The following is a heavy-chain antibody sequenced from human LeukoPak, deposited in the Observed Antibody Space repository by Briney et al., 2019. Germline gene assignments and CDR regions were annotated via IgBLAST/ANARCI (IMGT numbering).Heavy chain of an antibody. D-gene: IGHD3-16*01. CDR1: GGSISSYY. V-gene: IGHV4-59*01. Sequence: PSETLSLTCTVSGGSISSYYWSWIRQPPGKGLEWIGYIYYSGSTNYNPSLKSRVTISVDTSKNQFSLKLSSVTAADTAVYYCATNVYVRGPWWFDSWGQGTLVTVSS. CDR3: ATNVYVRGPWWFDS. CDR2: IYYSGST. J-gene: IGHJ5*01.